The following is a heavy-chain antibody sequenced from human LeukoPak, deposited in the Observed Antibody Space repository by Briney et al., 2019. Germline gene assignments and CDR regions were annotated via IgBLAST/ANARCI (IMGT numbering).Heavy chain of an antibody. J-gene: IGHJ4*02. CDR2: ISSSSYI. V-gene: IGHV3-21*01. Sequence: GGSLRLSCAASGFTFSSYSMNWVRQAPGKGLEWVSSISSSSYIYYADSVKGRFTISRDNAKNSLYLQMNSLRAEDTAVYYCARDRIVGAIPIDYWGQGTLVTVSS. D-gene: IGHD1-26*01. CDR1: GFTFSSYS. CDR3: ARDRIVGAIPIDY.